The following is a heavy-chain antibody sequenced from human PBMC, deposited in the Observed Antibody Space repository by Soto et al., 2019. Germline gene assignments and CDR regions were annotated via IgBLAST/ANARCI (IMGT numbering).Heavy chain of an antibody. D-gene: IGHD6-13*01. CDR3: ASGASRWYPSFFDS. CDR1: EGTFNSYA. V-gene: IGHV1-69*01. CDR2: IIPYYNTL. J-gene: IGHJ4*02. Sequence: QAQVFQSGAEVRKPGSSVKLSCRASEGTFNSYAIAWVRQAPGQGLEWMGGIIPYYNTLNYAQKFQDRVTIPADDSTNTVYSELSSLRSDDTAVYFCASGASRWYPSFFDSWAQGTLVIVSS.